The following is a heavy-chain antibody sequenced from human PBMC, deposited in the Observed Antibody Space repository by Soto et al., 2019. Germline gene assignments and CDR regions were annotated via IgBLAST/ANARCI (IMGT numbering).Heavy chain of an antibody. Sequence: EGSLRLPCADSGLSFSSGGKHWVRQAPCEGLEWVAAISYDGSNKNYLASVEGRFTISRDNSKNTLYLQMNALRPEDTAVYYCARYSYYHSSSGCYVFDYWGQGTLVIVSS. J-gene: IGHJ4*01. V-gene: IGHV3-30*03. CDR1: GLSFSSGG. CDR2: ISYDGSNK. CDR3: ARYSYYHSSSGCYVFDY. D-gene: IGHD3-22*01.